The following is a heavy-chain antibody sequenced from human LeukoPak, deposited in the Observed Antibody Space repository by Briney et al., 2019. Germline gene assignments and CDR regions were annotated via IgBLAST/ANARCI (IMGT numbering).Heavy chain of an antibody. D-gene: IGHD5-18*01. CDR2: INPNSGGT. Sequence: ASVKVSCKASGYTFTGYYMHWVRQAPGQGLEWMGWINPNSGGTNYAQKFRGRVTMTRDTSISTAYMELSRLRSDDTAVYYCARVHYTGYSYGFDYWGQGTLVTVSS. V-gene: IGHV1-2*02. J-gene: IGHJ4*02. CDR1: GYTFTGYY. CDR3: ARVHYTGYSYGFDY.